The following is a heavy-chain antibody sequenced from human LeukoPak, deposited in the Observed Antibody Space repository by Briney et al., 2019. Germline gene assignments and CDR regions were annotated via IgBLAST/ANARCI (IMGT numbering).Heavy chain of an antibody. D-gene: IGHD6-19*01. Sequence: GGSLRLSCAASGFTFNTYNMNWVRQAPGEGLDWISYINSDSSSIYYADSVKGRFTISRDNAKNSLYLQMNSLRDEGTAVYYCARDRAGIAVAGLDYWGQGTLVTVSS. V-gene: IGHV3-48*02. CDR3: ARDRAGIAVAGLDY. CDR2: INSDSSSI. J-gene: IGHJ4*02. CDR1: GFTFNTYN.